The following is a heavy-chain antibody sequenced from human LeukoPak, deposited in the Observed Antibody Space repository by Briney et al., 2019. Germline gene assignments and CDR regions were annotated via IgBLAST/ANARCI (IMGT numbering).Heavy chain of an antibody. V-gene: IGHV3-9*01. CDR1: GFSFYDYA. Sequence: TGGSLRLSCAASGFSFYDYAMHWVRQAPGKGLEWVAGISWNNDMGYADSVKGRFTISRDNAKKSLYLQMNSLRAEDTALYYRAKDIRYGSGSGYGMDVWGQGTTVTVSS. CDR2: ISWNNDM. CDR3: AKDIRYGSGSGYGMDV. J-gene: IGHJ6*02. D-gene: IGHD3-10*01.